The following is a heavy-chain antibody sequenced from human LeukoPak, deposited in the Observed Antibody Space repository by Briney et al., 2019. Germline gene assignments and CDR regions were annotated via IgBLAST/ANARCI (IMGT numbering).Heavy chain of an antibody. J-gene: IGHJ5*02. Sequence: SETLSLTCAVYGGSFSGCYWSWIRQPPGKGLEWIGEINHSGSTNYNPSLKSRVTISVDTSKNQFSLKLSSVTAADTAVYYCARRDITMVRGVKNWFDPWGQGTLVTVSS. CDR1: GGSFSGCY. D-gene: IGHD3-10*01. CDR2: INHSGST. CDR3: ARRDITMVRGVKNWFDP. V-gene: IGHV4-34*01.